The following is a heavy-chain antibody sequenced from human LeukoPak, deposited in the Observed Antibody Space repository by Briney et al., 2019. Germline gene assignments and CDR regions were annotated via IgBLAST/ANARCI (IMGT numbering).Heavy chain of an antibody. CDR1: GFTSSRLW. CDR2: IKQDGSEK. J-gene: IGHJ2*01. D-gene: IGHD3-22*01. CDR3: ARGGYYYKDWYFDL. Sequence: GRSLRLSCVASGFTSSRLWMNWVRQAPGKGLEWVANIKQDGSEKYYVDSVKGRFTISRDNAKNSLYLQMNNLRAEDTAVYYCARGGYYYKDWYFDLWGRGTLVTVSS. V-gene: IGHV3-7*02.